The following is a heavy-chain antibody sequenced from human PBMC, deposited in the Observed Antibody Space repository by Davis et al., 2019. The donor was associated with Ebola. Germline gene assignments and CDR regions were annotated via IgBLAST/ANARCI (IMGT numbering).Heavy chain of an antibody. CDR3: ARDKEWELPPYFDY. V-gene: IGHV1-69*13. J-gene: IGHJ4*02. Sequence: SVKVSCKASGGTFSSYAISWVRQAPGQGLEWMGGIIPIFGTANYAQKFQGRVTITADESTSTAYMELRSLRSDDTAVYYCARDKEWELPPYFDYWGQGTLVTVSS. CDR2: IIPIFGTA. CDR1: GGTFSSYA. D-gene: IGHD1-26*01.